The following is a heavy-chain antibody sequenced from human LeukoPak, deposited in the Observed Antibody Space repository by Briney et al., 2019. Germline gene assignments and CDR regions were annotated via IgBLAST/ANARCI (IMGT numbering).Heavy chain of an antibody. Sequence: SETLSLTCTVSGDSISNHYWSWIRQSPGKGLEWIGYIYYSGRTNYNPSLKSRLTISVDTSKNHFSLKLRSVTAADTAIYYCATHLAGYGDYFDYWGQGTLVTVSS. D-gene: IGHD2-8*01. V-gene: IGHV4-59*08. CDR3: ATHLAGYGDYFDY. CDR1: GDSISNHY. J-gene: IGHJ4*02. CDR2: IYYSGRT.